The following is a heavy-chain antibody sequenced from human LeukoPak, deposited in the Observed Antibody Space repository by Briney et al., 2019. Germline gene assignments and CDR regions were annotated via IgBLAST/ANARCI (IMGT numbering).Heavy chain of an antibody. Sequence: SETLSLTCTVSGGSISRRYWTWIRQPPGKGLEWIGYIYYTGSTNYNPSLKSRVTISEAASKNQFSLKLSSVTAADTAVYYRATEDRFYGMDVWGQGTTVTVSS. CDR1: GGSISRRY. CDR2: IYYTGST. D-gene: IGHD1-14*01. CDR3: ATEDRFYGMDV. V-gene: IGHV4-59*11. J-gene: IGHJ6*02.